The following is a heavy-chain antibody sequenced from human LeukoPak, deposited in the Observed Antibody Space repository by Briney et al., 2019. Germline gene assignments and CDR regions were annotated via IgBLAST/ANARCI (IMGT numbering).Heavy chain of an antibody. D-gene: IGHD3-10*01. CDR2: INHSGST. J-gene: IGHJ5*02. CDR3: ARDRGTMVRGSRKEFDP. CDR1: VGSFSGYY. Sequence: SETLSLTCAVYVGSFSGYYWSWIRQPPGKGLEWMGEINHSGSTNYNPSLKSRVTISVDTSKNQFSLKLSSVTAADTAVYYCARDRGTMVRGSRKEFDPWGQGTLVTVSS. V-gene: IGHV4-34*01.